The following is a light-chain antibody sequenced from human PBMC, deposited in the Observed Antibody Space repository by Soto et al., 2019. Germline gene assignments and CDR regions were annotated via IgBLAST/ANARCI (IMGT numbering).Light chain of an antibody. V-gene: IGKV3-15*01. Sequence: EIVMTQSPATLSVSPGERDTLSCMAIQSVSSNLAWYQQKPGQAPRLLIYGASTRATGIPPRFSGSGSGTESTLTISGLHSENFTVYNLQQDNNWPRGTFGQGTKGEMK. CDR1: QSVSSN. CDR3: QQDNNWPRGT. CDR2: GAS. J-gene: IGKJ1*01.